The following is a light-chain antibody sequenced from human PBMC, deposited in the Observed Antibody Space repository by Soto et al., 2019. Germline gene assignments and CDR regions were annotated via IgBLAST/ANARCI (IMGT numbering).Light chain of an antibody. Sequence: QFALTQPASVSGSPGQSITISCTRSSTDFENYNLVSWYQHCPDKAPKLIIYEGTKRPSEISDRFSGSESDTTASLIISGLQPEDEADYYCSSYAGSSARVVFGGGTKLTVL. CDR3: SSYAGSSARVV. J-gene: IGLJ2*01. CDR1: STDFENYNL. CDR2: EGT. V-gene: IGLV2-23*01.